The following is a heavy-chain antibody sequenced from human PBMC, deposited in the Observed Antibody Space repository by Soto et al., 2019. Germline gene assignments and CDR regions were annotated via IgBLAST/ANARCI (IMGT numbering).Heavy chain of an antibody. CDR3: ARGPGGYCSGGSCYPKYYFDY. CDR1: GGTFSSYA. D-gene: IGHD2-15*01. Sequence: QVQLVQSGAEVKKPGSSVKVSCKASGGTFSSYAISWVRQAPGQGLEWMGGIIPIFGTANYAQKFQGRVTITADESTSTAYMELSSLRSEDTAVYYCARGPGGYCSGGSCYPKYYFDYWGQGTLVTVSS. CDR2: IIPIFGTA. V-gene: IGHV1-69*01. J-gene: IGHJ4*02.